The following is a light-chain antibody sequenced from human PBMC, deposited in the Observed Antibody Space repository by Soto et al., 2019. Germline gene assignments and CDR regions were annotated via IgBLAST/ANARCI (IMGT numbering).Light chain of an antibody. CDR1: QCAMND. CDR2: SAS. CDR3: QQRTNRPPT. Sequence: DIVLTQSPATLSLSPGERATLSCRARQCAMNDLVWYHEKPGQAPMVLIYSASNRATGIPARFSGIGSGTDFTLTISSLEPEDFAVYYCQQRTNRPPTCGGGTKLDMK. J-gene: IGKJ4*01. V-gene: IGKV3-11*01.